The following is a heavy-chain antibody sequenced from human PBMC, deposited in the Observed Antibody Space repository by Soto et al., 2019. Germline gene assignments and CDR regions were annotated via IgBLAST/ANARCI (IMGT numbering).Heavy chain of an antibody. Sequence: QVHLVQSGPEVKKPGSSVKVSCRASAGTFTNSIISWVRQARGQGLEWLGAIMPVSGAAIYAQIFKGRITITAAESTSTVYMELSSLRSDDTALYYCAREKLSHLSSFEHYNGMDVWGQGTPVTVSS. CDR1: AGTFTNSI. CDR3: AREKLSHLSSFEHYNGMDV. CDR2: IMPVSGAA. J-gene: IGHJ6*02. V-gene: IGHV1-69*01. D-gene: IGHD2-15*01.